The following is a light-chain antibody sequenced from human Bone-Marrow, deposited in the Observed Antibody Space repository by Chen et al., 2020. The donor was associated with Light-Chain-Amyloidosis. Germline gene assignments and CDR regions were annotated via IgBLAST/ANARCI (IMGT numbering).Light chain of an antibody. Sequence: QSALTQPASVAGSVGQSITISCTGTSTDVGHYNLVSWYQQHPGDAPKLMMYEDRERPSGVSLRFSGSKSGNTASLTISGLQTEDQADYYCCSSSDTDTLIFGTGTRLTVL. CDR1: STDVGHYNL. CDR3: CSSSDTDTLI. J-gene: IGLJ2*01. V-gene: IGLV2-23*01. CDR2: EDR.